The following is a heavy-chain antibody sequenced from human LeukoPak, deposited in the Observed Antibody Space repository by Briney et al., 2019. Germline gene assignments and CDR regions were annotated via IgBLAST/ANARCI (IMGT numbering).Heavy chain of an antibody. CDR1: GFTFSSYE. D-gene: IGHD3-22*01. CDR2: ISSSGSTI. CDR3: ARDQGGSGYYYGPGGFDY. J-gene: IGHJ4*02. V-gene: IGHV3-48*03. Sequence: GGSLRLSCAASGFTFSSYEMNWVRQAPGKGLEWVSYISSSGSTIYYADSVKGRFTISRDNAMNSLYLQMNSLRAEDTAVYYCARDQGGSGYYYGPGGFDYWGQGTLVTVSS.